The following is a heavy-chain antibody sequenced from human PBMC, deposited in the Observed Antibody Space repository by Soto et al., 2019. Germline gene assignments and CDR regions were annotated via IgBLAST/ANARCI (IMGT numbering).Heavy chain of an antibody. CDR2: INPSSGTT. J-gene: IGHJ6*02. CDR3: PRAGANKTVIGAVTCRYYRGIDV. D-gene: IGHD3-16*01. Sequence: QVQLVQSGAEVKKPGASVKVSCKASGYSFTPYYIQWVRHAPGHGPEWLGIINPSSGTTRYAQNFQGRITLTRDTSTSTVDMELTGLRSEDSAVYYCPRAGANKTVIGAVTCRYYRGIDVWGQAATVTVS. V-gene: IGHV1-46*01. CDR1: GYSFTPYY.